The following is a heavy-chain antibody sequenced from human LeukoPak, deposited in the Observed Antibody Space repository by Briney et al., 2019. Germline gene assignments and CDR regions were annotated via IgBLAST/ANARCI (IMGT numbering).Heavy chain of an antibody. V-gene: IGHV3-30*02. CDR2: IRYDGSNK. CDR3: AKDSPVLRYFDLDPYYLDY. J-gene: IGHJ4*02. D-gene: IGHD3-9*01. CDR1: GFSFSTYS. Sequence: QPGGSLRLSCVASGFSFSTYSMSWVRQAPGKGLEWVAFIRYDGSNKYYADSVKGRFTISRDNSKNTLYLQMNSLRAEDTAVYYCAKDSPVLRYFDLDPYYLDYWGQGTLVTVSS.